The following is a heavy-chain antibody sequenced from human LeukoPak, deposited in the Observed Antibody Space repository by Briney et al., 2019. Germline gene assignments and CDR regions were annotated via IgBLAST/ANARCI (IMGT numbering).Heavy chain of an antibody. D-gene: IGHD1-26*01. CDR1: GFTLRRYS. Sequence: GGSLRLSCAASGFTLRRYSMHWVRQAPGKGLEWVSYISSSGSTIYYADSVKGRFTISRDNAKNSLYLQMNSLRAEDTAVYYCAREVGATMMNDCWGQGTLVTVSS. CDR2: ISSSGSTI. V-gene: IGHV3-48*03. J-gene: IGHJ4*02. CDR3: AREVGATMMNDC.